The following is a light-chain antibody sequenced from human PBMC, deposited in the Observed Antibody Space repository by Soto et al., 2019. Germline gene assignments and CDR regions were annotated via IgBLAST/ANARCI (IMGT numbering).Light chain of an antibody. CDR2: GAS. CDR1: QSVSTSY. CDR3: QQYGSVPLT. Sequence: EIVLTQSPGTLSLSPGERATLSCRASQSVSTSYLAWYQQKPGQAPRLLIYGASSRATGIPDRFSGSGSGAAFTLTISRLEPEDVAVYYCQQYGSVPLTFGGGTKVEIK. J-gene: IGKJ4*01. V-gene: IGKV3-20*01.